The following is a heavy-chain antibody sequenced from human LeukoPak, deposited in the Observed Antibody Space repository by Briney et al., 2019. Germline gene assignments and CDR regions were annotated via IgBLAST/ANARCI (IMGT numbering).Heavy chain of an antibody. D-gene: IGHD3-16*02. Sequence: SETLSLTCAVSGYSISSGYYWGWIRQPPGKGLEWIGSIYHSGSTYYNPSLKSRVTISVDTSKNQFSLKLSSVTAADTAVYYCARAPPYDYVWGSYRLYYFDYWGQRTLVTVSS. J-gene: IGHJ4*02. CDR3: ARAPPYDYVWGSYRLYYFDY. V-gene: IGHV4-38-2*01. CDR2: IYHSGST. CDR1: GYSISSGYY.